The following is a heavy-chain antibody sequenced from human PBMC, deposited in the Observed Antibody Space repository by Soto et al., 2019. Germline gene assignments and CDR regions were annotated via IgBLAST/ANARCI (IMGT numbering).Heavy chain of an antibody. Sequence: QVQLVQSGVDVKKPGASVKVSCTASGYTFTNYAISWVRQAPGRGLEWMGWVNTYNGNPNYAQIFQGRVTMTTDTSTGTAYMELRSLKSDDSAVYYCARDSQYSTDWQRFDSWGQGTLVTVSS. V-gene: IGHV1-18*01. CDR2: VNTYNGNP. CDR1: GYTFTNYA. D-gene: IGHD6-6*01. CDR3: ARDSQYSTDWQRFDS. J-gene: IGHJ4*02.